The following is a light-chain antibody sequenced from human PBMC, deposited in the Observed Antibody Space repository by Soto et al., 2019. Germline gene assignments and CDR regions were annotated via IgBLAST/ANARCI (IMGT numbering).Light chain of an antibody. V-gene: IGKV3-20*01. Sequence: EIVLTQSPGTLSLSPGDRATLSCEASQSVNNNYLAWYQHKPGQAPRLLIYGASSRPTGIPDRFSGSGSGTDFTLTIRRLEPEDFAVYYCQQYDTSLPYTFGGGTKVEIK. J-gene: IGKJ4*01. CDR3: QQYDTSLPYT. CDR2: GAS. CDR1: QSVNNNY.